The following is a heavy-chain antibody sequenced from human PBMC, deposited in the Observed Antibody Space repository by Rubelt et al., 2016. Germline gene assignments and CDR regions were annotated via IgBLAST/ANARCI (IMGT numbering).Heavy chain of an antibody. J-gene: IGHJ2*01. D-gene: IGHD5-18*01. CDR1: GYTFTSYA. CDR2: INAGNGNT. V-gene: IGHV1-3*01. Sequence: QVQLVQSGAEVKKPGASVKVSCKASGYTFTSYAMHWVRQAPGQRLEWMGWINAGNGNTKYSQKFQGRVPITRDPSASTAYMELSSLRSEDTAVYYCARSKDTAMVTDADWYFDLWGRGTLVTVSS. CDR3: ARSKDTAMVTDADWYFDL.